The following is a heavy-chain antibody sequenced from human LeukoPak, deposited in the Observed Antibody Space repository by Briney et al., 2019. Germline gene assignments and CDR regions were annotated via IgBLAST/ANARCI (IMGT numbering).Heavy chain of an antibody. V-gene: IGHV3-23*01. Sequence: GGSLRLSCTASGFTFSNYAMIWVRQAPGKALEWVSAIVVSGGVIRYADSVKGRFTISRDNSKNTLYLQMSSLTAEDTAVYYCAKDPNGDYVGAFDFWGQGTMVTVSS. CDR3: AKDPNGDYVGAFDF. CDR2: IVVSGGVI. D-gene: IGHD4-17*01. CDR1: GFTFSNYA. J-gene: IGHJ3*01.